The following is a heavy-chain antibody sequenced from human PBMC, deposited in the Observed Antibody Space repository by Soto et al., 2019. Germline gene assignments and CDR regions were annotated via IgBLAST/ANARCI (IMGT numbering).Heavy chain of an antibody. J-gene: IGHJ6*02. Sequence: QVQLVESGGGEVQPGRSLRLSCATSGFTFSSYAMHWVRQAPGKGLEWVAVISYDGSNKYYADSVKGRFTISRDNSKNTLYLQMNSVRDEDTAVYYCARGMGGRGYYYYGMDVWGQGTTVTVSS. CDR2: ISYDGSNK. CDR3: ARGMGGRGYYYYGMDV. CDR1: GFTFSSYA. D-gene: IGHD6-25*01. V-gene: IGHV3-30-3*01.